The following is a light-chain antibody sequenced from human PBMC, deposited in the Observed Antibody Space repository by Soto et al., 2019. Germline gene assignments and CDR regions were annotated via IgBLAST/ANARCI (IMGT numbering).Light chain of an antibody. J-gene: IGLJ1*01. V-gene: IGLV2-11*01. CDR3: CSYAGRYVNYV. Sequence: QSVLTQPRSVSGSPGQSVTISCTGTSRDVGGYNYVSSYQQHPGKAPKLTIYDVRKRPSGAPDRFSASKSGNTASLTSSGLQAGDEADYYCCSYAGRYVNYVFGTGTKVTVL. CDR2: DVR. CDR1: SRDVGGYNY.